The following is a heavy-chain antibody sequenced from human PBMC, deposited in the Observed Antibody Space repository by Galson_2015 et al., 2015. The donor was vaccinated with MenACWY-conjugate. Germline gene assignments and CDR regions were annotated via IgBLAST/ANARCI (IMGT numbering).Heavy chain of an antibody. V-gene: IGHV3-7*01. D-gene: IGHD3/OR15-3a*01. Sequence: SLRLSCAASGFTFSNSWMNWIRQAPGSGLERVANINPEGSRGTYVDSVKGRFTISRDNAENSVYLEMNSLRPEDTAVFYCAAWTADDNYWAQGTLVTVSS. J-gene: IGHJ4*02. CDR3: AAWTADDNY. CDR2: INPEGSRG. CDR1: GFTFSNSW.